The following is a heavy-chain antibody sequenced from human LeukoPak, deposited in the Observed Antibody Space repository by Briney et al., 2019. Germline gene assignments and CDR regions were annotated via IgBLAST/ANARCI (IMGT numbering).Heavy chain of an antibody. CDR1: GGSFSGYY. Sequence: SETLSLTCAVYGGSFSGYYWSWIRQPPGKGLEWIGEINHSGSTNCNPSLKSRVTISVDTSKNQFSLKLSSVTAADTAVYYCARGRLRYFDWLNLDYWGQGTLVTVSS. D-gene: IGHD3-9*01. CDR3: ARGRLRYFDWLNLDY. J-gene: IGHJ4*02. V-gene: IGHV4-34*01. CDR2: INHSGST.